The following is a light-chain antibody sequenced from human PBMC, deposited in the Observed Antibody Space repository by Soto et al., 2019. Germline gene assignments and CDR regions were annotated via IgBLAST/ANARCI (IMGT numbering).Light chain of an antibody. CDR3: STYTSSRTR. J-gene: IGLJ2*01. Sequence: QLVLTQPASVSGSPGQSITISCTGTSSDIGGYIYVSWYQHHPGKAPKLLIYEVSNRPSGVSNRFSGSKSGNTASLTISGLQVEDEADYFCSTYTSSRTRFGGGTKLTVL. CDR2: EVS. V-gene: IGLV2-14*01. CDR1: SSDIGGYIY.